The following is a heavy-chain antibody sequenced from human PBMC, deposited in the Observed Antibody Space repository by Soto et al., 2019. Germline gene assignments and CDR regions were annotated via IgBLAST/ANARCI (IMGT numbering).Heavy chain of an antibody. D-gene: IGHD1-26*01. Sequence: PGESLKISCKGSGYSFTSCWISWVRQMPGKGLEWMGRIDPSDSYTNYSPSFQGHVTISADKSISTAYLQWSSLKASDTAMYYCARHISGSYNYYGMDVWGQGTTVTVSS. V-gene: IGHV5-10-1*01. J-gene: IGHJ6*02. CDR2: IDPSDSYT. CDR3: ARHISGSYNYYGMDV. CDR1: GYSFTSCW.